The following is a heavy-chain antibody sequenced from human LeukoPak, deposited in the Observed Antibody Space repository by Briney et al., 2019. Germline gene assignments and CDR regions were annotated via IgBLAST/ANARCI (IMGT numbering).Heavy chain of an antibody. CDR2: IYHSGST. CDR3: ARPIAGAGMHAFDI. Sequence: SETLSLTCGVYGGSFSAYYWSWIRQPPGKGLEWIGEIYHSGSTNYNPSLKSRVTISVDTSKNQFSLKLSSVTAAHTAVYYCARPIAGAGMHAFDIWGQGTMVTVSS. CDR1: GGSFSAYY. D-gene: IGHD6-13*01. J-gene: IGHJ3*02. V-gene: IGHV4-34*01.